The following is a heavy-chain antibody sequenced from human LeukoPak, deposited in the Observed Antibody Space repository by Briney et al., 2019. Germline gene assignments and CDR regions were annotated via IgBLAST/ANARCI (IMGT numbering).Heavy chain of an antibody. D-gene: IGHD1-26*01. J-gene: IGHJ4*02. CDR3: ARRPRNSGSDDGPSGLDY. Sequence: SETLSLTCTVSGGSISSSSYYWGWIRQPPGKGLEWIGSICYSGSTYYNPSLKSRVTISVDTSKNQFSLKLSSVTAADTAVYYCARRPRNSGSDDGPSGLDYWGQGTLVTVSS. CDR2: ICYSGST. CDR1: GGSISSSSYY. V-gene: IGHV4-39*01.